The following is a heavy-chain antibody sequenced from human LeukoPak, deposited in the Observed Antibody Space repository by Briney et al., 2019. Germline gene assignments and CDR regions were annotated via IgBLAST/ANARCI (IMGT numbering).Heavy chain of an antibody. CDR1: GGSFSGYY. D-gene: IGHD3-10*01. V-gene: IGHV4-34*01. Sequence: PSETLSLTCAVYGGSFSGYYWSWIRQPPGKGLEWIGEINHSGSTNYNPSLKSRVTISVDTSKNQFSLKLSSVTAADTAVYYCARPKARPIRGVSSNYSPWIAFDIWGQGTMVTVSS. CDR3: ARPKARPIRGVSSNYSPWIAFDI. CDR2: INHSGST. J-gene: IGHJ3*02.